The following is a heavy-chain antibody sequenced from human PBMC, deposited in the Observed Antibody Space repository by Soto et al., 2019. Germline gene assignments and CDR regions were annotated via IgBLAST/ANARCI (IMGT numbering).Heavy chain of an antibody. J-gene: IGHJ4*02. Sequence: SETLSLTCSVSGGSISSKSYSWGWIRQPPGKVMEWIGTFYYSENTYYNPSLKSRVTISVDTSKNQFSLQLNSATPEDTAVYYCAREVTYSPGPHFDSWGQGTLVTVSS. CDR2: FYYSENT. CDR1: GGSISSKSYS. CDR3: AREVTYSPGPHFDS. D-gene: IGHD4-4*01. V-gene: IGHV4-39*02.